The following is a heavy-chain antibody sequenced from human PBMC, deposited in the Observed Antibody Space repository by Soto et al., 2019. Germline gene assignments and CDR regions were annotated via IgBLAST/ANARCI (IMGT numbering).Heavy chain of an antibody. CDR1: GGSINNYY. CDR3: AQSNVLRFLERQN. CDR2: IYYSGST. V-gene: IGHV4-59*06. J-gene: IGHJ4*02. Sequence: SETLSLTCTVSGGSINNYYWSWIRHLPGKGLEWIVYIYYSGSTYYHPSLKSRVTISVDTSKNQFSLKLSSVTAADTAVYYCAQSNVLRFLERQNWGQGTLVTVSS. D-gene: IGHD3-3*01.